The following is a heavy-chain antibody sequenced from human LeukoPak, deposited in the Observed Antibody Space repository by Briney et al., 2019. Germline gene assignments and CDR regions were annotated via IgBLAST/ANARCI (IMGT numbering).Heavy chain of an antibody. V-gene: IGHV1-2*02. J-gene: IGHJ5*02. D-gene: IGHD6-13*01. CDR2: INPNSGGT. Sequence: ASVKVSCKPPGYSFNTYYMHWVRQAPGQGLEWTGWINPNSGGTNYAQKFQGRVTMTRDTSISTAYMELSRLRSDDTAVYYCARASSSPPNWFDPWGQGTLVTVSS. CDR1: GYSFNTYY. CDR3: ARASSSPPNWFDP.